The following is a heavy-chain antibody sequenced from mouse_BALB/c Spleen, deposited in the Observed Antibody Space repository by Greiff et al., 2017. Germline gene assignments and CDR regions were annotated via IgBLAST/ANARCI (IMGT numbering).Heavy chain of an antibody. V-gene: IGHV2-9*02. D-gene: IGHD2-4*01. J-gene: IGHJ3*01. CDR3: ASYDYDSAY. Sequence: QVQLKESGPGLVAPSQSLSITCTVSGFSLTSYGVHWVRQPPGKGLEWLGVIWAGGSTNYNSALMSRLSISKDNSKSQVFLKMNSLQTDDTAMYYCASYDYDSAYWGQGTLVTVSA. CDR1: GFSLTSYG. CDR2: IWAGGST.